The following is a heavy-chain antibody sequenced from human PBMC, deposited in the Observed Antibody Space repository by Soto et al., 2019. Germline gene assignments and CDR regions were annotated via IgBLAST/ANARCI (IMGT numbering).Heavy chain of an antibody. CDR3: ASSHDFWSGYYVSAFDI. Sequence: ASVKVSCKASGYTFTSYDINWVRQATGQGLEWMGWMNPNSGNTGYAQKFRGRVTMTRNTSISTAYMELSSLRSEDTAVYYCASSHDFWSGYYVSAFDIWGQGTMVTVSS. D-gene: IGHD3-3*01. CDR2: MNPNSGNT. J-gene: IGHJ3*02. CDR1: GYTFTSYD. V-gene: IGHV1-8*01.